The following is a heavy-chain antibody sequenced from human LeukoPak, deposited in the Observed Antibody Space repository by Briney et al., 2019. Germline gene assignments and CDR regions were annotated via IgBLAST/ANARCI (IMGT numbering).Heavy chain of an antibody. CDR1: GGSISSSSYY. V-gene: IGHV4-39*01. CDR2: IYYAGST. Sequence: TASETLSLTCTVSGGSISSSSYYWGWIRQPPGKGLEWIGNIYYAGSTYYNPSLKSRVTISVDTSKNQFSLKLSSVTAADTAVYYCARLSYITIFGVVTHYWYFDLWGRGTLVTVSS. CDR3: ARLSYITIFGVVTHYWYFDL. J-gene: IGHJ2*01. D-gene: IGHD3-3*01.